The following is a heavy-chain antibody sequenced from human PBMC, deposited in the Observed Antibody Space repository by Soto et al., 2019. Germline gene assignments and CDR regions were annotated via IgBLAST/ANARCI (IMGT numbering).Heavy chain of an antibody. CDR3: EREDGDRSRFDP. CDR2: ISSSGSTI. D-gene: IGHD3-22*01. J-gene: IGHJ5*02. V-gene: IGHV3-48*03. Sequence: PGGSLRLSCAASGFTFSSYEMNWGRQAPGKGLEWVSYISSSGSTIYYADSVKGRFTISRDNAKNSLYLQMNSMRAEDTAVYNCEREDGDRSRFDPWGQGTMVTVSS. CDR1: GFTFSSYE.